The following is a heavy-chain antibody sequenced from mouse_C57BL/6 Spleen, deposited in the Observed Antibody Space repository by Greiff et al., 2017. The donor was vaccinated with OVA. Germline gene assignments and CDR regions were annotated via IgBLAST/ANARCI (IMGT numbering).Heavy chain of an antibody. V-gene: IGHV1-15*01. CDR1: GYTFTDYE. D-gene: IGHD2-1*01. J-gene: IGHJ3*01. CDR2: IDPETGGT. Sequence: QVQLQQSGAELVRPGASVTLSCKASGYTFTDYEMHWVKQTPVHGLEWIGAIDPETGGTAYNQKFKGKAILTADKSSSTAYMELRSLTSEDAAVYYCTNNYGYYGGVWGQGTLVTVSA. CDR3: TNNYGYYGGV.